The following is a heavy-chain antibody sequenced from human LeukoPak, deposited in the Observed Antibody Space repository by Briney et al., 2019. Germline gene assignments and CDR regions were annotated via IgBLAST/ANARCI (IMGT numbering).Heavy chain of an antibody. J-gene: IGHJ4*02. CDR1: GYSISSGYY. CDR3: ARIGNYYDSSGPFDY. CDR2: IYHSGST. D-gene: IGHD3-22*01. Sequence: ASETLPLTCTVSGYSISSGYYWGWIRQPPGKGLEWIGSIYHSGSTYYNPSLKSRVTISVDTSKNQFSLKLSSVTAADTAVYYCARIGNYYDSSGPFDYWGQGTLVTVSS. V-gene: IGHV4-38-2*02.